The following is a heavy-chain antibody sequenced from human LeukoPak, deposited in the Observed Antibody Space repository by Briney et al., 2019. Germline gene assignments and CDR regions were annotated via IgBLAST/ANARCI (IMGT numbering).Heavy chain of an antibody. D-gene: IGHD6-6*01. CDR1: GFTSSSYG. J-gene: IGHJ4*02. V-gene: IGHV3-30*02. CDR2: IRYDGSNK. CDR3: AKDRGQLVPFDY. Sequence: GGSLRLSCAASGFTSSSYGMHWVRQAPGKGLEWVAFIRYDGSNKYYADSVKGRFTISRDNPKNTLYLQMNSLRADDTAVYYCAKDRGQLVPFDYWGQGTLVTVSS.